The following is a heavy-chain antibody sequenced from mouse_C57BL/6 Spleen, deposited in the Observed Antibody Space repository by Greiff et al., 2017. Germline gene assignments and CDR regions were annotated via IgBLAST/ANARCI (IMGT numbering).Heavy chain of an antibody. V-gene: IGHV1-18*01. CDR2: INPNNGGT. CDR3: ARRNYGSSSLAY. CDR1: GYTFTDYN. J-gene: IGHJ3*01. Sequence: EVKLVESGPELVKPGASVKIPCKASGYTFTDYNMDWVKQSHGKSLEWIGDINPNNGGTIYNQKFKGKATLTVDKSSSTAYMELRSLTSEDTAVYYCARRNYGSSSLAYWGQGTLVTVSA. D-gene: IGHD1-1*01.